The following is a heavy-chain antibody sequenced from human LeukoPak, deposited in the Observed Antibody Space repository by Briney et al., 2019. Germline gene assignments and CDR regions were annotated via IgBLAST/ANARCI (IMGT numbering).Heavy chain of an antibody. V-gene: IGHV3-33*01. D-gene: IGHD4-17*01. J-gene: IGHJ4*02. CDR3: ARDRYGDYALDY. CDR1: GFTFSSYG. CDR2: IWYDGSNK. Sequence: GGSLRLSCAASGFTFSSYGTHWVRQAPGKGLEWVAVIWYDGSNKYYADSVKGRFTISRDNSKNTLYLQMNSLRAEDTAVYYCARDRYGDYALDYWGQGTLVTVSS.